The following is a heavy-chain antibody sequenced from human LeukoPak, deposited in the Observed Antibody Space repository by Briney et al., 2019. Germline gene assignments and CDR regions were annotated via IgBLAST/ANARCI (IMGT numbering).Heavy chain of an antibody. J-gene: IGHJ4*02. D-gene: IGHD3-16*02. CDR2: IYYSGST. V-gene: IGHV4-59*08. CDR1: GGSISSYY. Sequence: SETLSLTCTVSGGSISSYYWSWIRQPPGKGLEWIGYIYYSGSTNYNPSLKSRVTISVDTSKNQFSLKLSSVTAADTAVYYCARHYPHSLRLGELSLPIDYWGQGTLVTVSS. CDR3: ARHYPHSLRLGELSLPIDY.